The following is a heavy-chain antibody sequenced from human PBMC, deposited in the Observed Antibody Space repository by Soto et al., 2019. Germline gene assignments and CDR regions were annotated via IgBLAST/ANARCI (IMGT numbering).Heavy chain of an antibody. CDR3: AKVIVVIAAAGDYFDR. Sequence: EVQLLESGGGLVHPGGSLRLSCAASGFTFTNYAMSWVRQAPGKGLEWVSVTSGSGGSTYYADSVKGRFTISRDNSKSTLYLQMDSLRAEDTAVYYCAKVIVVIAAAGDYFDRWGQGTLVTVSS. CDR2: TSGSGGST. CDR1: GFTFTNYA. V-gene: IGHV3-23*01. J-gene: IGHJ4*02. D-gene: IGHD2-21*01.